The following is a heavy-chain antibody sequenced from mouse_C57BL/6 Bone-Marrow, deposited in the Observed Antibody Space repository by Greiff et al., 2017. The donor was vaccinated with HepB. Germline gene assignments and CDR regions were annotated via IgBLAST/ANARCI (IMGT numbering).Heavy chain of an antibody. V-gene: IGHV14-4*01. Sequence: EVQLKQSGAELVRPGASVKLSCTASGFNIKDDYMHWVKQRPEQGLEWIGWIDPENGDTEYASKFQGKATITADTSSNTAYLQLSSLTSEDTAVYYCTTYDYDETWFAYWGQGTLVTVAA. CDR3: TTYDYDETWFAY. CDR2: IDPENGDT. D-gene: IGHD2-4*01. J-gene: IGHJ3*01. CDR1: GFNIKDDY.